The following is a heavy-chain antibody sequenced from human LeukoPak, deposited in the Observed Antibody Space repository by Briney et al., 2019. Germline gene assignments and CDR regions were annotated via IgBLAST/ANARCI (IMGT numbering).Heavy chain of an antibody. CDR2: ISGSGDDT. Sequence: GGSLRLSCGVSGITFSKYAVTWVRRAPGKGLEWVSVISGSGDDTYYADSVRGRFTISRDNSKDTVYLQMNSLRADDTAVYYCAKDWPTTSRPQGFFDYWGQGTLVTVSS. CDR3: AKDWPTTSRPQGFFDY. V-gene: IGHV3-23*01. CDR1: GITFSKYA. J-gene: IGHJ4*02. D-gene: IGHD1-1*01.